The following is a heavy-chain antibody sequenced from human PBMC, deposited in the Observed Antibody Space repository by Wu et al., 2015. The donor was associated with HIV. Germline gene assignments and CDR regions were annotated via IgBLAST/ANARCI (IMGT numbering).Heavy chain of an antibody. CDR1: GYTFTAYY. CDR2: INPNSGVT. Sequence: QVQLVQSGAEVKKPGASVTVSCEASGYTFTAYYIHWVRQAPGQGLEWMGWINPNSGVTNFAQNFQGRVTMTRDTSISTAYMDLSGLRSDDTAVYYCARWYYFDTSGYRTIFFDYWARERRSPSPQ. CDR3: ARWYYFDTSGYRTIFFDY. V-gene: IGHV1-2*02. J-gene: IGHJ4*02. D-gene: IGHD3-22*01.